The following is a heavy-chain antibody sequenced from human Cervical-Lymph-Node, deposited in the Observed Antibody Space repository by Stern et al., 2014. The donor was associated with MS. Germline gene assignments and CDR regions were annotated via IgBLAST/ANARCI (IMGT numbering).Heavy chain of an antibody. D-gene: IGHD4-17*01. CDR1: GFSFSDAW. V-gene: IGHV3-15*01. CDR2: LKSRTDVGTT. CDR3: TTDPNGDYAGQVYWYFDL. Sequence: EVQLVESGGGLVKPGGSLRLSCAASGFSFSDAWMNWVRQAPGKGLEWVGRLKSRTDVGTTEYADPVKGIFTISRDDSKNTLFLQMNSLQTEDTAMYYCTTDPNGDYAGQVYWYFDLWGRGTLVTVSS. J-gene: IGHJ2*01.